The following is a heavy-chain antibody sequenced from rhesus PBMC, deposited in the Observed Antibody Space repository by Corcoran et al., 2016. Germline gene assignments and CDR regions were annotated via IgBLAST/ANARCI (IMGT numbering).Heavy chain of an antibody. CDR2: INSESTTI. CDR1: GINFRPYW. J-gene: IGHJ3*01. CDR3: VKEDDAFDF. Sequence: EVHLVESGGGLAEPGGSLSLSCAASGINFRPYWRHWIRRAPGKGLEWISGINSESTTIYYADSVKDRFTISRENAENTVYLQMNSLRPEDTAVYYCVKEDDAFDFWGQGLRVTVSS. V-gene: IGHV3-14*01.